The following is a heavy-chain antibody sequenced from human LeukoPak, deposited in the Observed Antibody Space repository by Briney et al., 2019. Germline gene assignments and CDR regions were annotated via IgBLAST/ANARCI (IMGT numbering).Heavy chain of an antibody. CDR1: GGSISSYY. V-gene: IGHV4-59*01. D-gene: IGHD6-19*01. Sequence: SETLSLTCTVSGGSISSYYWSWIRQPPGKGLEWIGYIYYSGSTNYNPSLKSRVTISVDTSKNQFSLKLSSVTAADTAVYYCARSSLAVYFDYWGQGTLVTASS. J-gene: IGHJ4*02. CDR2: IYYSGST. CDR3: ARSSLAVYFDY.